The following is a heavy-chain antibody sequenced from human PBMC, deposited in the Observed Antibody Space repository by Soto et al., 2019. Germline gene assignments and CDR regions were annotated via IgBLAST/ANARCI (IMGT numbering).Heavy chain of an antibody. D-gene: IGHD2-15*01. CDR1: GFTFSSYS. V-gene: IGHV3-21*01. CDR3: ARLGYCSGGSCYVDY. J-gene: IGHJ4*02. CDR2: ISSSSSYI. Sequence: GGSLRLSCAASGFTFSSYSMNWVRQAPGKGLEWVSSISSSSSYIYYADSVKGRFTISRDNAKNSLYLQMNSLRAEDTAVYYCARLGYCSGGSCYVDYWGQGTLVTVSS.